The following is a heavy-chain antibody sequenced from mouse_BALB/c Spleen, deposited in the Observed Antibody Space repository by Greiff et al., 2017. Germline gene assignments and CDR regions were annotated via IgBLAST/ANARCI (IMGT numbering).Heavy chain of an antibody. Sequence: VKLQESGPGLVAPSQSLSITCTVSGFSLTSYGVPWVRQPPGKGLEWLGVIWAGGSTNYNSALMSRLSISKDNSKSQVFLKMNSLQTDDTAMYYCAREDYRYDGFAYWGQGTLVTVSA. J-gene: IGHJ3*01. CDR1: GFSLTSYG. CDR2: IWAGGST. V-gene: IGHV2-9*02. CDR3: AREDYRYDGFAY. D-gene: IGHD2-14*01.